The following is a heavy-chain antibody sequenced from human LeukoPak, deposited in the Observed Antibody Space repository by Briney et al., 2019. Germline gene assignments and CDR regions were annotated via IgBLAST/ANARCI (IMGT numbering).Heavy chain of an antibody. CDR3: AREGSYGSGSYRAFDI. CDR2: IKQDGSEK. CDR1: GFTFSSYW. V-gene: IGHV3-7*01. J-gene: IGHJ3*02. D-gene: IGHD3-10*01. Sequence: RGSLRLSCAASGFTFSSYWMSWVRQAPGKGLEWVANIKQDGSEKYYVDSVEGRFTISRDNAKNSLYLQMISLRAEDTAVYYCAREGSYGSGSYRAFDIWGQGTMVTVSS.